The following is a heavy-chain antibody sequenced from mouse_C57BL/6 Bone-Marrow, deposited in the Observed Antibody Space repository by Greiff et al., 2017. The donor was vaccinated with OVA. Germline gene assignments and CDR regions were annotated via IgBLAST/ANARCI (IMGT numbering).Heavy chain of an antibody. CDR2: IDPNSGGT. CDR3: ARWGVYYGSSYGYFDV. V-gene: IGHV1-72*01. CDR1: GYTFTSYW. D-gene: IGHD1-1*01. J-gene: IGHJ1*03. Sequence: QVQLKQPGAELVKPGASVKLSCKASGYTFTSYWMHWVKQRPGRGLEWIGRIDPNSGGTKYNEKFKSKATLTVDKPSSTAYMQLSSLTSEDSAVYYCARWGVYYGSSYGYFDVWGTGTTVTVSS.